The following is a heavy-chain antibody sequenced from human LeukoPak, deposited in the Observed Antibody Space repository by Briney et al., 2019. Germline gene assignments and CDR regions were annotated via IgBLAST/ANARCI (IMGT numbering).Heavy chain of an antibody. CDR3: XXXXXXXXXXXXEYYYYYYMDV. V-gene: IGHV1-2*02. CDR1: GYTFTGYY. CDR2: INPNSGGT. Sequence: GASVKVSCKASGYTFTGYYMHWVRQAPGQGLEWMGWINPNSGGTNYAQTFQGRVTMTRDTAISTAYMELSRLRSDDTAVYYCXXXXXXXXXXXXEYYYYYYMDVWGKGTTVTVSS. J-gene: IGHJ6*03.